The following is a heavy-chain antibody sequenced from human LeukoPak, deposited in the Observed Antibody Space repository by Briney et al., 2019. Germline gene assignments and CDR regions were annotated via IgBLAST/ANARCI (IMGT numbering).Heavy chain of an antibody. V-gene: IGHV3-23*01. Sequence: GGSLRLSCAGSGFTFSNYAMSWVRQAPGKGLEWVSSISASGDSTYYADSLKGRFTISRGKSKNTLYLQMNSLTAEDTAVYYCAKSKWPESFDGGGSGYNYWGQGTLVTVSS. CDR1: GFTFSNYA. CDR2: ISASGDST. D-gene: IGHD3-22*01. CDR3: AKSKWPESFDGGGSGYNY. J-gene: IGHJ4*02.